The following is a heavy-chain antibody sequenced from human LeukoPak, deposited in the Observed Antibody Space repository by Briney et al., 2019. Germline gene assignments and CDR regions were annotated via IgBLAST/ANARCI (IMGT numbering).Heavy chain of an antibody. CDR3: ASEGGSYYPHYYFDN. Sequence: SETLSLTCAVYGGSFSGYYWSWIRQPPGKGLEWIGYIYYSGSTNYNPSLKSRVTLSVATPKKQLSLKLSSVTAAETAMYYCASEGGSYYPHYYFDNWGQGTLVTVPS. D-gene: IGHD1-26*01. J-gene: IGHJ4*02. CDR1: GGSFSGYY. V-gene: IGHV4-59*01. CDR2: IYYSGST.